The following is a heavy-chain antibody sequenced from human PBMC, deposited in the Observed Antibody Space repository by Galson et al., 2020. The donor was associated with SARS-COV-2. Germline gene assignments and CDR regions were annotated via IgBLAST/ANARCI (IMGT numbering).Heavy chain of an antibody. D-gene: IGHD3-22*01. Sequence: GGSLRLSCAASGFTFSSYGMHWVRQAPGKGLEWVAVIWYDGSNKYYADSVKGRFTISRDNSKNTLYLQMNSLRAEDTAVYYCARAGGWASLWYDSSGYYYGYYFGYWGQGTLVTVSS. J-gene: IGHJ4*02. V-gene: IGHV3-33*01. CDR2: IWYDGSNK. CDR1: GFTFSSYG. CDR3: ARAGGWASLWYDSSGYYYGYYFGY.